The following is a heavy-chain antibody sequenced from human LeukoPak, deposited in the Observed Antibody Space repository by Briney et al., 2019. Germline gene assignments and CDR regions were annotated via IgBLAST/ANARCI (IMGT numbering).Heavy chain of an antibody. CDR3: ARDSPKEEGPLPFDY. CDR1: GYTFTSYA. V-gene: IGHV7-4-1*02. CDR2: INTNTGNP. Sequence: GASVKVSCKASGYTFTSYAMNWVRQAPGQGLEWMEWINTNTGNPTYAQGFTGRFVFSLDTSVSTAYLQISSLKAEDTAVYYCARDSPKEEGPLPFDYWGQGTLVTVSS. J-gene: IGHJ4*02.